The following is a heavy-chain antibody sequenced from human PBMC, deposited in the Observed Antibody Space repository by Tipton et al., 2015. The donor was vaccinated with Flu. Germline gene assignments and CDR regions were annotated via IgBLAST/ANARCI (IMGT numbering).Heavy chain of an antibody. CDR3: AREDSCGESSYYYYYHGMDV. D-gene: IGHD2-21*01. Sequence: QVQLVQSGAEVKKPGASVKVSCKASGYTFTGYYIHWVRQAPGQGLEWMGRINPNSGGANYAQKFQGRVTMTRDTSISTAYMELSRLRSDDTDVYHCAREDSCGESSYYYYYHGMDVWGQGITGTVSS. J-gene: IGHJ6*02. CDR2: INPNSGGA. CDR1: GYTFTGYY. V-gene: IGHV1-2*05.